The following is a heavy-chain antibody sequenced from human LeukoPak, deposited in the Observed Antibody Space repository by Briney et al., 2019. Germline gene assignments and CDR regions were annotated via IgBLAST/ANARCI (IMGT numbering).Heavy chain of an antibody. V-gene: IGHV4-59*07. D-gene: IGHD1-26*01. J-gene: IGHJ6*02. CDR2: IYYNGNT. CDR3: ARGRSNYYGMDV. CDR1: DGSMNSYY. Sequence: SDTLSLTCSVCDGSMNSYYWHWLRRPPGKGLEWIGYIYYNGNTNYSPSLKSRVTMSVDTSKNLFSLKVSSVTAADTAVYYCARGRSNYYGMDVWGQGTTVTVSS.